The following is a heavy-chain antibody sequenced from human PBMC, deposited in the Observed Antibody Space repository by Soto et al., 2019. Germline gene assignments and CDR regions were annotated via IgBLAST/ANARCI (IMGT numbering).Heavy chain of an antibody. V-gene: IGHV3-30*03. Sequence: GGSLRLSCAASGFTFSSYGMHWVRQAPGKGLEWVAVISYDGSNKYYAESVKGRFTISRDNSKNTLYLQMNSLRAEDTAVYYCERDYYGSGSYYTPDVWGQGTTVTVSS. D-gene: IGHD3-10*01. CDR2: ISYDGSNK. J-gene: IGHJ6*02. CDR3: ERDYYGSGSYYTPDV. CDR1: GFTFSSYG.